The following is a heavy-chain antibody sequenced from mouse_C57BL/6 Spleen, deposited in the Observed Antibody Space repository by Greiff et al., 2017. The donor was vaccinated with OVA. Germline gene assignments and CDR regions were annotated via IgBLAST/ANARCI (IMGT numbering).Heavy chain of an antibody. CDR3: TRWRPYAMDY. J-gene: IGHJ4*01. CDR1: GYTFTDYE. Sequence: QVQLQQSGAELVRPGASVTLSCKASGYTFTDYEMHWVKQTPVHGLEWIGAIDPETGGTAYNQKLKGTAILTADKSSSTAYLELRSLTSEDSAVYYCTRWRPYAMDYWGQGTSVTVSS. V-gene: IGHV1-15*01. CDR2: IDPETGGT.